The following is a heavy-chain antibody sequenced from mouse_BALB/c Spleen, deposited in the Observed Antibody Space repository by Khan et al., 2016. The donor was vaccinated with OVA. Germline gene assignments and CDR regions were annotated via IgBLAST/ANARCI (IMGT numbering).Heavy chain of an antibody. D-gene: IGHD1-1*01. Sequence: EVELVESGGDLVKPGGSLKLSCAASGFTFSDYGMSWVRQTPEKRLEWVATISSVGSFTYYLDSVKGRFTISRDSAKNTLYLQISSLRSEDTAMYYCTRTPGYYGSNYFDQWGQGSSLTVSS. CDR1: GFTFSDYG. CDR2: ISSVGSFT. V-gene: IGHV5-9-3*01. J-gene: IGHJ2*03. CDR3: TRTPGYYGSNYFDQ.